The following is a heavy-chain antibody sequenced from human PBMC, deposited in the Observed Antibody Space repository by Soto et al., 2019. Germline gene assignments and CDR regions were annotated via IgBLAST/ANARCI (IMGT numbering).Heavy chain of an antibody. D-gene: IGHD2-2*02. CDR2: ISYDSTNK. J-gene: IGHJ6*02. V-gene: IGHV3-30*18. Sequence: GGSLRLSCAASGFTFSDYGMHWVRQAPGKGLEWVAVISYDSTNKYYGDSVKGRFTISRDNSKNTLYLQMNSLRAEDRAVYYCAKDHGFDEFQLIYYSYYGLDVWGQGTTVTVYS. CDR1: GFTFSDYG. CDR3: AKDHGFDEFQLIYYSYYGLDV.